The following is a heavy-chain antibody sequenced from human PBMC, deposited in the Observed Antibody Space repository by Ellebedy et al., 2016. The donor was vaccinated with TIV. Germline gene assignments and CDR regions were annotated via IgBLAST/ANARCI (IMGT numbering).Heavy chain of an antibody. V-gene: IGHV1-69*04. CDR3: ASGRFGVVVAAVDY. D-gene: IGHD2-15*01. CDR1: GGTFSSHA. Sequence: AASVKVSCKASGGTFSSHAISWVRQAPGQGLEWMGRIIPILGIANYAQKFQGRVTITADKSTSTAYMELSSLRSEDTAVYYCASGRFGVVVAAVDYWGQGTLVTVSS. CDR2: IIPILGIA. J-gene: IGHJ4*02.